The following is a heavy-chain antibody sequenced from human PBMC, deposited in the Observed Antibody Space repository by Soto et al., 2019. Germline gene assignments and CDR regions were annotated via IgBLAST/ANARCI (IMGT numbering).Heavy chain of an antibody. CDR1: GFTFSSYW. Sequence: GGSLRLSCAASGFTFSSYWMRWVRQAPGKGLEWVANMKQDGGQKYYVDSVKVRFTISRDNAQNSLYLQMSSLRAEDTAVYYCARGRFWALDXWGQRTMVTVS. CDR3: ARGRFWALDX. V-gene: IGHV3-7*03. CDR2: MKQDGGQK. J-gene: IGHJ3*01. D-gene: IGHD3-3*01.